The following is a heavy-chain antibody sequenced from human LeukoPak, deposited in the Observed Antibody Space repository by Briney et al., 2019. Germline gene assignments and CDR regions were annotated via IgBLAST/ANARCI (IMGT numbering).Heavy chain of an antibody. V-gene: IGHV4-39*01. CDR1: GGSIGSSSYY. Sequence: SETLSLTCTVSGGSIGSSSYYWGWIRQPPGKGLEWIGSIYYSGSTYYNPSLKSRVTISVDTSKNQFSLKLSSVTAADTAVYYCARVTAVSIGTYYYYYGMDVWGQGTTVTVSS. CDR2: IYYSGST. D-gene: IGHD1-14*01. J-gene: IGHJ6*02. CDR3: ARVTAVSIGTYYYYYGMDV.